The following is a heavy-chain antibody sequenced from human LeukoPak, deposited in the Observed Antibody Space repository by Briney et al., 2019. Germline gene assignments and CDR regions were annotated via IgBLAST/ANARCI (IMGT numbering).Heavy chain of an antibody. J-gene: IGHJ6*03. CDR1: GVSISSGSYY. V-gene: IGHV4-61*02. D-gene: IGHD5-24*01. CDR2: IYTSGST. CDR3: ASSLITSYYYYYYMDV. Sequence: SETLSLTCTVSGVSISSGSYYWSWIRQPAGKGLEWIGRIYTSGSTNYNPSLKSRVTISVDTSKNQFSLKLSSVTAADTAVYYCASSLITSYYYYYYMDVWGKGTTVTVSS.